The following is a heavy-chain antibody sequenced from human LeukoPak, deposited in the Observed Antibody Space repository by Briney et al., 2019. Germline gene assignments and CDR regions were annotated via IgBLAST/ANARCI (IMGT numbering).Heavy chain of an antibody. D-gene: IGHD3-3*01. J-gene: IGHJ5*02. V-gene: IGHV1-46*01. CDR3: ASGGLRFFSRFDP. CDR2: IIPSGGST. CDR1: GYTFTNYY. Sequence: ASVTVSCKASGYTFTNYYIHWVRQAPGQGLEGMGMIIPSGGSTNYAEKFQGRVTMTRHMSTSTVYMELTSLTSDDTAVYYCASGGLRFFSRFDPWGQGTLVTVSS.